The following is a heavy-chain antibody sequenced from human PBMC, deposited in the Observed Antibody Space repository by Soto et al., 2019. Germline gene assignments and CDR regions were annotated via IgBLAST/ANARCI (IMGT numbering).Heavy chain of an antibody. CDR3: ARDFGVGATNYYGMDV. V-gene: IGHV1-69*01. D-gene: IGHD1-26*01. CDR2: IIPIFGTA. CDR1: GGTFSSYA. J-gene: IGHJ6*02. Sequence: QVQLVQSGAEVKKPGSSVKVSCKASGGTFSSYAISWVRQAPGQGLEWMGGIIPIFGTANYAQKFQGRVTITADESTSTAYMEMSSLRSEDTAVYYCARDFGVGATNYYGMDVWGQGTTVTVSS.